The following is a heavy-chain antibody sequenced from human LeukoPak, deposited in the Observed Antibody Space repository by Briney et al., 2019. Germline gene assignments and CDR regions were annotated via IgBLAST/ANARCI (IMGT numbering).Heavy chain of an antibody. CDR1: GFTVSSNY. CDR2: IYSGGST. D-gene: IGHD6-19*01. Sequence: PTGGSLRLSCAASGFTVSSNYMSWVRQAPGKGLEWVSVIYSGGSTYYADSVKGRFTISRHNSKNTLYLQMNSLRAEDTAVYYCARGGGSGWYGSAFDIWGQGTMVTVSS. V-gene: IGHV3-53*04. J-gene: IGHJ3*02. CDR3: ARGGGSGWYGSAFDI.